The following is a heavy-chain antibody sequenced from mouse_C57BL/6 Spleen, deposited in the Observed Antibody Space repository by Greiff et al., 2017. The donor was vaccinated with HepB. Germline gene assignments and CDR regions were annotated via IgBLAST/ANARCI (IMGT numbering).Heavy chain of an antibody. D-gene: IGHD2-4*01. J-gene: IGHJ4*01. CDR3: ARNRGIYYDYPYYAMDY. CDR2: IWTGGGT. CDR1: GFSLTSYA. V-gene: IGHV2-9-1*01. Sequence: VKLMESGPGLVAPSQSLSITCTVSGFSLTSYAISWVRQPPGKGLEWLGVIWTGGGTNYNSALKSRLSISKDNSKSQVFLKMNSLQTDDTARYYCARNRGIYYDYPYYAMDYWGQGTSVTVSS.